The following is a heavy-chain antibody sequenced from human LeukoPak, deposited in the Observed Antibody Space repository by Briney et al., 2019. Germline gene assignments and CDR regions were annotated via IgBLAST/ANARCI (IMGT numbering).Heavy chain of an antibody. D-gene: IGHD6-19*01. CDR1: GGSISSSSYY. CDR3: ARGRRIWDRWQWLVPGFFDY. V-gene: IGHV4-39*07. J-gene: IGHJ4*02. Sequence: SETLSLTCTVSGGSISSSSYYWGWIRQPPGKGLEWIGSIYYSGSTYYNPSLKSRVTISVDTSKNQFSLKLSSVTAADTAVYYCARGRRIWDRWQWLVPGFFDYWGQGTLVTVSS. CDR2: IYYSGST.